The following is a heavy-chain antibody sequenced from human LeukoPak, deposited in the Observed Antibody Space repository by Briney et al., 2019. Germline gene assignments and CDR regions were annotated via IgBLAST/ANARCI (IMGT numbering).Heavy chain of an antibody. CDR3: AKGYSFGWSSYYFDY. Sequence: PGRSLRLSCAASGFSFSSYGMYWVRQAPGKGLEWVAHISEDGGTKYYADSVKGRFTISRDNSKNTLYLQMDSLRAGDSAVYYCAKGYSFGWSSYYFDYWGQGTLVTVSS. CDR2: ISEDGGTK. J-gene: IGHJ4*02. D-gene: IGHD6-19*01. CDR1: GFSFSSYG. V-gene: IGHV3-30*18.